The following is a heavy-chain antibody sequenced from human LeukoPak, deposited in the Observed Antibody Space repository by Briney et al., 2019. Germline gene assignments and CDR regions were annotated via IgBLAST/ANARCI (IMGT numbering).Heavy chain of an antibody. D-gene: IGHD1-26*01. V-gene: IGHV1-69*06. Sequence: GASVKVSCKASGGTFSSYAISWVRQAPGQGLEWMGGIIPIFGTANYAQKFQGRVTITADKSTSTAYMELSSLRSDDTAVYYCARDRSGSYYGRNDYWGQGTLVTVSS. CDR3: ARDRSGSYYGRNDY. J-gene: IGHJ4*02. CDR2: IIPIFGTA. CDR1: GGTFSSYA.